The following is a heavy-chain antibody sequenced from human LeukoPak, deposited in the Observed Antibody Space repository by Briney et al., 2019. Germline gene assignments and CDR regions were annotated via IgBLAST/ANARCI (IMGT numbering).Heavy chain of an antibody. D-gene: IGHD5-18*01. CDR1: GYTFTSYY. CDR2: INPSGGST. Sequence: ASVKVSCKASGYTFTSYYIHWVRQAPGQGLEWMGIINPSGGSTSYAQKFQGRVTMTRDTSTSTVYMELSSLRSEDTAVYYCARDGYSYGHPLYYYYGMDVWGQGTTVTVSS. CDR3: ARDGYSYGHPLYYYYGMDV. V-gene: IGHV1-46*01. J-gene: IGHJ6*02.